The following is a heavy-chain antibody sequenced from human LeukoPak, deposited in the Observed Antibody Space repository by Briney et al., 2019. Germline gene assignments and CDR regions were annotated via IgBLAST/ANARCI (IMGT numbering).Heavy chain of an antibody. Sequence: ASVKVSCKASGYTFTSYGISWVRQAPGQGLEWMGWISAYNGNTNYAQKLQGRVTMTTDTSTSTAYMELRSLRSDDTAVYYCARRGSSGYYYEYYYYGMDVWGQGTTVTVSS. CDR2: ISAYNGNT. J-gene: IGHJ6*02. V-gene: IGHV1-18*01. CDR1: GYTFTSYG. CDR3: ARRGSSGYYYEYYYYGMDV. D-gene: IGHD3-22*01.